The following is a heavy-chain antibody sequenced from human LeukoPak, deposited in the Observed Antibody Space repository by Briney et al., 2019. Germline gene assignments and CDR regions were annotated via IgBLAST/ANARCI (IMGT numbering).Heavy chain of an antibody. J-gene: IGHJ4*02. CDR2: INYSGRT. CDR3: ARESSNDYVWGSYRYFDY. CDR1: GGSISSYY. V-gene: IGHV4-59*01. D-gene: IGHD3-16*02. Sequence: SETLSLTCTVSGGSISSYYWSWLRQPPGKGLEWIGYINYSGRTNYNHSLKSRVSISVDTSKNQFSLKLSSVTAADTAVYYCARESSNDYVWGSYRYFDYWGQGTLVTVSS.